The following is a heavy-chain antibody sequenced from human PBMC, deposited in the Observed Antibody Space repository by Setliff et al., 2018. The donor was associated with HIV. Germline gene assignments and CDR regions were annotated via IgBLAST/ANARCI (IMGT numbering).Heavy chain of an antibody. CDR1: GGSISSGSYY. J-gene: IGHJ3*02. Sequence: SETLSLTCTVSGGSISSGSYYWSWIRQPAGKGLEWIGHMYPSGSTNYNPSLKSRVTISVDTSKNQFSLKLSSVTAADTAVYYCARGLIVVVRAFDIWGQGTMVTVSS. CDR3: ARGLIVVVRAFDI. D-gene: IGHD3-22*01. V-gene: IGHV4-61*09. CDR2: MYPSGST.